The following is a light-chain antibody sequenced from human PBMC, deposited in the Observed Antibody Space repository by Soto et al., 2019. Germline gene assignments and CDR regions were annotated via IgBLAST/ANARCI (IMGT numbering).Light chain of an antibody. Sequence: QSVLTQPASVSASPGQSITISCTGTSSDIGAYNYASWYQQHPDKAPKLIIYDVSHRPSGDSGRFSGSKSGNTASLTISGLQADDEAFYYCSSYTSTSSIVFGTGTKVTVL. J-gene: IGLJ1*01. CDR2: DVS. CDR3: SSYTSTSSIV. V-gene: IGLV2-14*03. CDR1: SSDIGAYNY.